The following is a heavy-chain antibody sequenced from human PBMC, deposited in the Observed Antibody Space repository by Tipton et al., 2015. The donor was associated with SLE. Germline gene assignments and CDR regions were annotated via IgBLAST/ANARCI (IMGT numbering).Heavy chain of an antibody. CDR2: INHSGST. V-gene: IGHV4-34*01. CDR1: GGSFSGYY. CDR3: ARCGGARDY. J-gene: IGHJ4*02. Sequence: TLSLTCAVYGGSFSGYYWSWIRRPPGKGLEWIGEINHSGSTNYNPSLKSRVTISVDTSKNQFSLKLSSVTAADTAVYYCARCGGARDYWGQGTLVTVSS. D-gene: IGHD3-16*01.